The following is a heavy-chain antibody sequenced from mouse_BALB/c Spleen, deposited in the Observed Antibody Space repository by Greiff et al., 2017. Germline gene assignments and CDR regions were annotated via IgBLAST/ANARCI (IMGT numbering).Heavy chain of an antibody. Sequence: VQLVESGAELAKPGASVKMSCKASGYTFTSYWMHWVKQRPGQGLEWIGYINPSTGYTEYNQKFKDKATLTADKSSSTAYMQLSSLTSEDSAVYYCAREGAGPFAYWGQGTLVTVSA. CDR1: GYTFTSYW. J-gene: IGHJ3*01. D-gene: IGHD3-3*01. V-gene: IGHV1-7*01. CDR3: AREGAGPFAY. CDR2: INPSTGYT.